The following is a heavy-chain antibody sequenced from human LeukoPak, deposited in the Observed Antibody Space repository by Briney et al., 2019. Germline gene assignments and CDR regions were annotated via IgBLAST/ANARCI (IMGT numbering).Heavy chain of an antibody. D-gene: IGHD3-10*02. J-gene: IGHJ5*02. CDR2: IYPGDSRT. CDR1: GYIFIDYW. V-gene: IGHV5-51*01. Sequence: GESLQISCQGSGYIFIDYWIGWVRPLPGKGLEWMAVIYPGDSRTRYNPSFQGQVTISADKSINTAYLEWNSLKASDTALYYCACRMFASNWFQPWGQGTLVTVSS. CDR3: ACRMFASNWFQP.